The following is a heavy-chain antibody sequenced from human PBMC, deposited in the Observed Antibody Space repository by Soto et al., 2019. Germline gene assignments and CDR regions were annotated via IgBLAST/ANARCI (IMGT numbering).Heavy chain of an antibody. D-gene: IGHD3-3*01. CDR3: AKAQRFLEWLLFDY. Sequence: QVQLVESGGGVVQPGRSLRLSCAASGFTFSSYGMRWVRQAPGKGLEWVAVISYDGSNKYYADSVKGRFTISRDNSKNTLYLQMNSLRAEDTAVYYCAKAQRFLEWLLFDYWGQGTLVTVSS. J-gene: IGHJ4*02. CDR2: ISYDGSNK. CDR1: GFTFSSYG. V-gene: IGHV3-30*18.